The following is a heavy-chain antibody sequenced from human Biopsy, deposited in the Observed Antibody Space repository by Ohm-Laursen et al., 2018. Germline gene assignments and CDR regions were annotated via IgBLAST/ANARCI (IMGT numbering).Heavy chain of an antibody. CDR3: ARATNSTGWPYYYFYGMDV. CDR2: IYYSGST. D-gene: IGHD2/OR15-2a*01. J-gene: IGHJ6*02. V-gene: IGHV4-59*07. CDR1: GGSISGDY. Sequence: SDTLSLTWSVSGGSISGDYWSWIRQTPGKGLEWIGYIYYSGSTNYNPSLKSRVTISVDTSKNQFSLRLNSVTAADTAVYYCARATNSTGWPYYYFYGMDVWGQGTTVTVSS.